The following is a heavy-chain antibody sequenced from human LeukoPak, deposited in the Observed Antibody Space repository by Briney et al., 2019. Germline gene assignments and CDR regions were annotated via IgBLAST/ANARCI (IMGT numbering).Heavy chain of an antibody. D-gene: IGHD2-21*02. CDR3: AREGTFGDYRASGDH. Sequence: GGSLRLSCAASGFTFRNYVTKWVRQAPGKGLEWVSGITGSGDNTYYADSVKGRFIISKDNSKNILYLQMNSLRVEDTAVYYCAREGTFGDYRASGDHWGQGALVTVSS. J-gene: IGHJ4*02. V-gene: IGHV3-23*01. CDR2: ITGSGDNT. CDR1: GFTFRNYV.